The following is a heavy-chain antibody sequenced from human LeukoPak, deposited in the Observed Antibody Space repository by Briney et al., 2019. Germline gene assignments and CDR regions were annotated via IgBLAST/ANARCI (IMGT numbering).Heavy chain of an antibody. CDR1: GFTIRSYE. V-gene: IGHV4-34*01. D-gene: IGHD2-2*01. J-gene: IGHJ5*02. CDR2: INHSGST. Sequence: NPGGSLRLSCAASGFTIRSYEMNWVRQAPGKGLEWIGEINHSGSTNYNLSLKSRVTISVDTSKNQFSLKLSSVTAADTAVYYCARHAPQRWFDPWGQGTLVTVSS. CDR3: ARHAPQRWFDP.